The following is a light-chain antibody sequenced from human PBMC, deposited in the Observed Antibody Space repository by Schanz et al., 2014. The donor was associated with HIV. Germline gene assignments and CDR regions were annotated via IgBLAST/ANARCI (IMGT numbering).Light chain of an antibody. CDR2: GAS. V-gene: IGKV1-12*01. Sequence: DIQMTQSPSSVSASVGDRVTIPCRASQNINNWLGWYQQKPGKAPKLLIFGASSLQSGVPSRFSGRKSGTEFTLTISSLQPDDFATYYCQQASEYPLTFGGGTKVEIK. CDR3: QQASEYPLT. J-gene: IGKJ4*01. CDR1: QNINNW.